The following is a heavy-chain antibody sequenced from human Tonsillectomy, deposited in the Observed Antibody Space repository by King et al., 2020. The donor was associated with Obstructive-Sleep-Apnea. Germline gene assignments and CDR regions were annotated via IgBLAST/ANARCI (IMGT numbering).Heavy chain of an antibody. D-gene: IGHD4-11*01. V-gene: IGHV3-30*02. CDR3: AKAHSDYEEGILDY. CDR2: IRYDGSNK. Sequence: QLVQSGGGVVQPGRSLRLSCAASGFSFSSYGMHWVRQAPGKGLEWVAVIRYDGSNKYYVDSVKGQFIISRDNSTNTLYLKMNRLRPEDTAVYYCAKAHSDYEEGILDYWGLGTLVTVSS. J-gene: IGHJ4*02. CDR1: GFSFSSYG.